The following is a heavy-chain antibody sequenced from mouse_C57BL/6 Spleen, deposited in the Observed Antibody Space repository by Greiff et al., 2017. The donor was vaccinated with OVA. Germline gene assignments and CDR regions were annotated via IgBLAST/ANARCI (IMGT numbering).Heavy chain of an antibody. V-gene: IGHV10-1*01. CDR3: VRLDGYDWYFDV. CDR1: GFSFNTYA. CDR2: IRSKSNNYAT. D-gene: IGHD2-3*01. J-gene: IGHJ1*03. Sequence: EVLLVESGGGLVQPKGSLKLSCAASGFSFNTYAMNWVRQAPGKGLEWVARIRSKSNNYATYYADSGKDRFTISRDDSESMLYLQMNNLKTEDTAMYYCVRLDGYDWYFDVWGTGTTVTVSS.